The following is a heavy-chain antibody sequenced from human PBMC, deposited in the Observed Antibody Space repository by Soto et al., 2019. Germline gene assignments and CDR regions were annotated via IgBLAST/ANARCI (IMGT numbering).Heavy chain of an antibody. J-gene: IGHJ5*01. CDR1: RITFSDFA. Sequence: DVQLLESGGGLVQPGGSLTLSCAASRITFSDFAMSWVRQAPGKGLEWVSSIGGGGTDTYYADSVKGRFTISRDNSKNTLYLLMVSLRDEDTAVYHCAKNAEPYNGKRDWFDSWGQGTLFTASS. V-gene: IGHV3-23*01. D-gene: IGHD1-1*01. CDR2: IGGGGTDT. CDR3: AKNAEPYNGKRDWFDS.